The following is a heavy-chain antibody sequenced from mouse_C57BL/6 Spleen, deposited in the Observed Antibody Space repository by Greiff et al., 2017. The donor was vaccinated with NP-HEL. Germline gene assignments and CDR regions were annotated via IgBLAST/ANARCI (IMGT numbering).Heavy chain of an antibody. J-gene: IGHJ2*01. CDR2: IDPENGDT. Sequence: EVKLQESGAELVRPGASVKLSCTASGFNIKDDYMHWVKQRPEQGLEWIGWIDPENGDTEYASKFQGKATITADTSSNTAYLQLSSLTSEDTAVYYCTLSVVATGFDYWGQGTTLTVSS. D-gene: IGHD1-1*01. CDR3: TLSVVATGFDY. CDR1: GFNIKDDY. V-gene: IGHV14-4*01.